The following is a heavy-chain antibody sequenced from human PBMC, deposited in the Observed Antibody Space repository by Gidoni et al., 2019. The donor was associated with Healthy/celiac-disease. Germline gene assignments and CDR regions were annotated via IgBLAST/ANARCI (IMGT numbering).Heavy chain of an antibody. CDR2: MNPNSGNT. Sequence: QVQLVQSGAEVKKPGASVKVSCKASGYTFTSYDINWVRQATGQGLEWMGWMNPNSGNTGYAQKFQGRVTMTRNTSISTAYMELSSLRSEDTAVYYCARGKYSSGWSGYYYYYGMDVWGQGTTVTVSS. D-gene: IGHD6-19*01. J-gene: IGHJ6*02. CDR1: GYTFTSYD. CDR3: ARGKYSSGWSGYYYYYGMDV. V-gene: IGHV1-8*01.